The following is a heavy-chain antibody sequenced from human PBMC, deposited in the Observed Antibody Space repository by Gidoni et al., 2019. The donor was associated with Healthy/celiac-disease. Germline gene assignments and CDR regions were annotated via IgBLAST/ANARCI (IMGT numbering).Heavy chain of an antibody. CDR3: ARGRPVVAAILDY. CDR2: INHSGST. V-gene: IGHV4-34*01. Sequence: QVQLQQWGAGLLKPSETLSLTCAVYGGSFSGYYWSWIRQPPGKGLEWIGEINHSGSTNYNPSLKSRVTISVDTSKNQFSLKLSSVTAADTAVYYCARGRPVVAAILDYWGQGTLVTVSS. J-gene: IGHJ4*02. D-gene: IGHD2-15*01. CDR1: GGSFSGYY.